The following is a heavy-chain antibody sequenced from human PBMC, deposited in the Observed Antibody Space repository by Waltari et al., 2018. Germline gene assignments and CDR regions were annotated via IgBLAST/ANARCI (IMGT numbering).Heavy chain of an antibody. CDR1: GFTFSSYA. CDR2: ISGSGGST. J-gene: IGHJ4*02. Sequence: EVQLVESGGGLVQPGGSLRLSCAASGFTFSSYAMSWVRQAPGKGLEWVSAISGSGGSTYYADSVKGRFTISRDNSKNTLYLQMNSLRAEDTAVYYCAKDPTITLLWFGESPKIPWGQGTLVIVSS. CDR3: AKDPTITLLWFGESPKIP. V-gene: IGHV3-23*04. D-gene: IGHD3-10*01.